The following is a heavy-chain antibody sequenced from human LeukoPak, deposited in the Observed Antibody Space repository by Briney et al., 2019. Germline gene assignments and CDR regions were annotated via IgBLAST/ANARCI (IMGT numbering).Heavy chain of an antibody. CDR2: IIPIFGTA. J-gene: IGHJ4*02. CDR3: ARAAFKARHYYDSSGYYDCFDY. CDR1: GGTFSSYA. Sequence: GASVKVSCKASGGTFSSYAISWVRQAPGQGLEWMGGIIPIFGTANYAQKFQGRVTITADESTSTAYMELSSLRSEDTAVYYCARAAFKARHYYDSSGYYDCFDYWGQGTLVTVSS. V-gene: IGHV1-69*13. D-gene: IGHD3-22*01.